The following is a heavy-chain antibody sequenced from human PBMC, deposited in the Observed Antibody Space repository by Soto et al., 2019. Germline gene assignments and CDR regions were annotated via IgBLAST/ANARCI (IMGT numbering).Heavy chain of an antibody. Sequence: QITLKESGPTLVKPTQTLTLTCTFSGFSLSTSGMGVGWIRQPPGKALEWLALIYWSDDKYHSPSLKSRLTITQDTSKNQVVLTMPNMDPVDTATYYCAHSIRGWYEPFDYWGQGTLVTVSS. CDR2: IYWSDDK. CDR3: AHSIRGWYEPFDY. J-gene: IGHJ4*02. CDR1: GFSLSTSGMG. D-gene: IGHD6-19*01. V-gene: IGHV2-5*01.